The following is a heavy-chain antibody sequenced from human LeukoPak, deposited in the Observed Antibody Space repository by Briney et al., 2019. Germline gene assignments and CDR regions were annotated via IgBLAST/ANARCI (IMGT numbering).Heavy chain of an antibody. V-gene: IGHV3-66*01. J-gene: IGHJ4*02. CDR3: ASFYGSGSTRGGGYFDY. CDR2: IYSGGST. Sequence: GGSLRLSCAASGFSINMHWMTWIRQAPGKGLEWVSVIYSGGSTYYADSVKGRFTISRDNSKNTLYLQMNSLRAEDTAVYYCASFYGSGSTRGGGYFDYWGQGTLVTVSS. CDR1: GFSINMHW. D-gene: IGHD3-10*01.